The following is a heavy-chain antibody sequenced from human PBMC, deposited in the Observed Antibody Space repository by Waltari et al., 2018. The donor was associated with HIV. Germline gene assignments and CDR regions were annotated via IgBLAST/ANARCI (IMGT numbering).Heavy chain of an antibody. CDR2: IYSGGST. CDR3: ASLDSSGYYYYGMDV. V-gene: IGHV3-53*01. J-gene: IGHJ6*02. CDR1: GFTVSSNY. D-gene: IGHD3-22*01. Sequence: EVQLVESGGGLIQPGGSLRLSCAASGFTVSSNYMSWVRQAPGKGLEWVSVIYSGGSTYYADSVKGRFTISRDNSKNTLYLQMNSLRAEDTAVYYCASLDSSGYYYYGMDVWGQGTTVTVSS.